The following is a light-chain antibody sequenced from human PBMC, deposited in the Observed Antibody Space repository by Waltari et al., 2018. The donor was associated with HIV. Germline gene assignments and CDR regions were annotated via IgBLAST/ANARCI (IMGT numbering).Light chain of an antibody. CDR1: QSVSSN. CDR2: GAS. J-gene: IGKJ1*01. Sequence: EIVMTQSPATLSVSPGERATLSCRASQSVSSNLAWYQQKPGQDPRLLISGASIRATGIPARFSGSGSGTEFTLTISSLQSEDFAFYYCQHYNNWPRTFGQGTKVEIK. V-gene: IGKV3-15*01. CDR3: QHYNNWPRT.